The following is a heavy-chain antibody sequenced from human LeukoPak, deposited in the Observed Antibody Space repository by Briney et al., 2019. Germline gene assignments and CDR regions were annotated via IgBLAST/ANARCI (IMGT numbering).Heavy chain of an antibody. CDR3: AKQSWVSRIDAVR. CDR2: IRGSGET. Sequence: PGGSLRLSCAASGLSFSSFAMSWVRQGPARGLEWVSSIRGSGETFYADSVKGRFTLSSDSSRNTVYFQLNNLRVEDTAIYYCAKQSWVSRIDAVRWGRETLVTVP. D-gene: IGHD2/OR15-2a*01. CDR1: GLSFSSFA. J-gene: IGHJ4*02. V-gene: IGHV3-23*01.